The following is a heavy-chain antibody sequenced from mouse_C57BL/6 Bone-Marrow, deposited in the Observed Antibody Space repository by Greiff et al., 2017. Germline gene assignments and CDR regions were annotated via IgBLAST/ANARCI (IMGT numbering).Heavy chain of an antibody. J-gene: IGHJ3*01. CDR1: GFTFTDYY. D-gene: IGHD1-1*01. CDR3: ARSYGSSYDAY. V-gene: IGHV7-3*01. Sequence: EVKLMESGGGLVQPGGSLSLSCAASGFTFTDYYMSWVRQPPGQALEWLGFIRNKANGYTTEYSASVKGRFTISIDNSQSILYRQMNALRAEDSATYYCARSYGSSYDAYWGQGTLVTVSA. CDR2: IRNKANGYTT.